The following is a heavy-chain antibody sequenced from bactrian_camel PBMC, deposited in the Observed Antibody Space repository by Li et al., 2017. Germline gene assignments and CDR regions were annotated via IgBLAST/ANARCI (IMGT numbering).Heavy chain of an antibody. J-gene: IGHJ4*01. Sequence: HVQLVESGGGSVQAGGSLTLSCAVSGEAVAPYCLAWFRQAPGKEREAVASIYTGNDMTYYDDSVKGRFTISRDNAKNTVYLQMDSLKPGDTAMYYCAMHRYGAAWSLETVNYWGQGTQVTVS. D-gene: IGHD8*01. CDR3: AMHRYGAAWSLETVNY. V-gene: IGHV3S1*01. CDR2: IYTGNDMT. CDR1: GEAVAPYC.